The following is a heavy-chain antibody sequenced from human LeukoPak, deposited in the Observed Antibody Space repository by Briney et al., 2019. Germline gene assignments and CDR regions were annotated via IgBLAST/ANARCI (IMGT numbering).Heavy chain of an antibody. CDR3: AKDPEDRGGDCSPFDY. V-gene: IGHV3-23*01. CDR1: GFTFSSYA. J-gene: IGHJ4*02. CDR2: ISGSGGST. Sequence: PGGSLRLSCAAYGFTFSSYAMSWVRQAPGKGLEWVSAISGSGGSTYYADSVRGRITISRDNSKNTLYLQMNSLRAEDTAVYYCAKDPEDRGGDCSPFDYWGQGTLVTVSS. D-gene: IGHD2-21*02.